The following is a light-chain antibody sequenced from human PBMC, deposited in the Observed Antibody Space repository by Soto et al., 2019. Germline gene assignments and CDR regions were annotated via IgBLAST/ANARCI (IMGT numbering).Light chain of an antibody. J-gene: IGKJ1*01. Sequence: DIQMTQSPSSLSASVGARVTITCRASQSISSYLNWYQQKPGKAPKLLSYKASSLESGVPSRFRGSGSGTEFTLTISSLQPDDFETYYCQQYNSYSRTFGQGTKVDI. CDR3: QQYNSYSRT. V-gene: IGKV1-5*03. CDR2: KAS. CDR1: QSISSY.